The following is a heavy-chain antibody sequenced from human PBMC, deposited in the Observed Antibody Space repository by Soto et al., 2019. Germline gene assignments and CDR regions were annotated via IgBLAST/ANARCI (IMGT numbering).Heavy chain of an antibody. V-gene: IGHV1-18*01. J-gene: IGHJ2*01. CDR2: INTGNGNT. Sequence: ASVKVSCKASGYAFTRSGISWVRQAPGQGLEWMGWINTGNGNTKYAQKFQGRVTITTDTSASTAYMELSSLRSEDTAVYYCARGGSLYWYFDLWGRGTLVTVSS. CDR1: GYAFTRSG. CDR3: ARGGSLYWYFDL. D-gene: IGHD1-26*01.